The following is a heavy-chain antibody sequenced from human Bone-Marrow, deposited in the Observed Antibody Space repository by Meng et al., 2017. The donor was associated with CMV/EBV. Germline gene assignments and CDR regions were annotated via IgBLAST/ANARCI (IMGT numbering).Heavy chain of an antibody. J-gene: IGHJ6*02. CDR2: ISYDGSNK. CDR1: GFTFSSYA. CDR3: ARVGGSDYYYYGMDV. D-gene: IGHD2-15*01. Sequence: GESLKISCAASGFTFSSYAMHWVRQAPGKGLEWVAVISYDGSNKYYADSVKGRFTISRDNSKNTLYLQMNSLRAEDTAVYYCARVGGSDYYYYGMDVWGQATTATSSS. V-gene: IGHV3-30*04.